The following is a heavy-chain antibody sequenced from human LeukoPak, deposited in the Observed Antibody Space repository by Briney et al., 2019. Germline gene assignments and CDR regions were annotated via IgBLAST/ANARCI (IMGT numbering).Heavy chain of an antibody. J-gene: IGHJ4*02. V-gene: IGHV3-23*01. CDR2: ISESGDST. D-gene: IGHD3-22*01. CDR1: GFSFKSYA. Sequence: PGGSLRLSCAASGFSFKSYAMNWVRQAPGKGLEWVSSISESGDSTHYADSVKGRFTISRDNSLNTLYLQMNSLRAEDTAVYYCAKVNRVVVTYWGQGTLVTVSS. CDR3: AKVNRVVVTY.